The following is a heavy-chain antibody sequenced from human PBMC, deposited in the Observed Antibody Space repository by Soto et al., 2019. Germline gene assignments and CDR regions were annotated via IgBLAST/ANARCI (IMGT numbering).Heavy chain of an antibody. J-gene: IGHJ6*02. CDR1: GYTFIDHF. V-gene: IGHV1-2*02. CDR3: ATCTWHQYYYYYGMDV. Sequence: ASVKVSCKAFGYTFIDHFMHWVRQAPGQGLEWMGWINPKTGDTNYPQKFQGRVTMTTDTSISTAHMELSGLTSNDAAIYFCATCTWHQYYYYYGMDVWGQGTTVTVSS. CDR2: INPKTGDT.